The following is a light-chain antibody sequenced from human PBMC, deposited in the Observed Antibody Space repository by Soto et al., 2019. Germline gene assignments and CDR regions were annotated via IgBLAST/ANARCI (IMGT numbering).Light chain of an antibody. J-gene: IGKJ4*01. CDR2: EAS. V-gene: IGKV3-11*01. CDR1: QTLNTG. Sequence: EIVLTQSPATLSLSPGERATLSCRASQTLNTGLAWYQQKPGQAPRLLIYEASIRATGIPVRFGGSGSGTDFSLTLSSLEPEDVGVYYCQQRGGWPLTFGGGTRLEIK. CDR3: QQRGGWPLT.